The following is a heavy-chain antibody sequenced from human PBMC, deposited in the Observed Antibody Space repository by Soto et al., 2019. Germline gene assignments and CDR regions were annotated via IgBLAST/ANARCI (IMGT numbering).Heavy chain of an antibody. V-gene: IGHV3-23*01. CDR1: GFTFSSYA. Sequence: EVQLLESGGGLVQPGRSLRLSCAASGFTFSSYAMSWVRQAPGKGLEWVSAVSGSGGTTYYAASVKGRFTISRDNSRNTLFPLMNSLGAEDTAVYYCAKFFVETGGSIGWTGTFRYWGQGALVSGSS. J-gene: IGHJ4*02. CDR3: AKFFVETGGSIGWTGTFRY. D-gene: IGHD6-25*01. CDR2: VSGSGGTT.